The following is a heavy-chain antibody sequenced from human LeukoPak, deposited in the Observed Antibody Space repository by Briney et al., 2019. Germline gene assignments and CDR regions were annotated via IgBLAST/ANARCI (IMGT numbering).Heavy chain of an antibody. CDR3: ARDSRRELLHAFDI. J-gene: IGHJ3*02. CDR2: IDYSAST. Sequence: SVTLSLTCTVSGGSISTYYWSWIRQPPGKGLEWIAYIDYSASTNYNPSLKSRVTISVDTSKNQFSLKLRSVTAADTAVYYCARDSRRELLHAFDIWGQGTMVTVSS. CDR1: GGSISTYY. V-gene: IGHV4-59*01. D-gene: IGHD1-26*01.